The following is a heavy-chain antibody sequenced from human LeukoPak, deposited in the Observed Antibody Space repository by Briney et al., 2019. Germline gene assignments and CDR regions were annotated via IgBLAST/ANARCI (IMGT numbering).Heavy chain of an antibody. CDR3: ARGGENSGFDY. CDR1: GFTFSSYV. CDR2: ISYDGSNE. V-gene: IGHV3-30*04. Sequence: PGGSLRLSCAASGFTFSSYVMHWVRQAPGKGLEWVAIISYDGSNEYYADSVKGRFTISRDNAKNSLYLQMNSLRAEDTALYYCARGGENSGFDYWGQGTLVIVSS. D-gene: IGHD6-19*01. J-gene: IGHJ4*02.